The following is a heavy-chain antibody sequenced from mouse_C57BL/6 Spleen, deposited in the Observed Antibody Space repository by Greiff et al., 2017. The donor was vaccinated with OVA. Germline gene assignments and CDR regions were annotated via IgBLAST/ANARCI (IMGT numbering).Heavy chain of an antibody. Sequence: EVHLVESEGGLVQPGSSMKLSCTASGFTFSDYYMAWVRQVPEKGLEWVANINYDGSSTYYLDSLKSRFIISRDNAMNILYLQMSSLKSEDTATYYCARRDGTRGYFDVWGTGTTVTVSS. CDR1: GFTFSDYY. J-gene: IGHJ1*03. V-gene: IGHV5-16*02. CDR3: ARRDGTRGYFDV. CDR2: INYDGSST. D-gene: IGHD4-1*01.